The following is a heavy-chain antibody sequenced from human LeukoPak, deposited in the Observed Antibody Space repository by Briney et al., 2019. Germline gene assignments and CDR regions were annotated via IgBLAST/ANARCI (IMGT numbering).Heavy chain of an antibody. Sequence: SETLSLTCTVPGGSISSGGYYWSWLRQHPGKGLEWIGYIYYSGSTYYNPSLKSRVIISVDTSKNQFSLKLSSVTAADTAAYYCARARDLLLGYWGQGTLVTVSS. V-gene: IGHV4-31*03. CDR1: GGSISSGGYY. D-gene: IGHD3-10*01. CDR2: IYYSGST. CDR3: ARARDLLLGY. J-gene: IGHJ4*02.